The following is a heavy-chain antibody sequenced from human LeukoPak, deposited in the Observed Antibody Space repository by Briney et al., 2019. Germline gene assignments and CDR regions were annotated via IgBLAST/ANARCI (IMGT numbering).Heavy chain of an antibody. V-gene: IGHV4-61*02. CDR1: GGSISSGSYY. Sequence: PSETLSLTCTVSGGSISSGSYYWSWIRQPAGKGLEWIGRSYTSGSTNYNPSLKSRVTISVDTSKNQFSLRLSSVTAADTAVYYCARDTGIAVAGTPEMFTDIWGQGTMVTVSS. CDR3: ARDTGIAVAGTPEMFTDI. D-gene: IGHD6-19*01. CDR2: SYTSGST. J-gene: IGHJ3*02.